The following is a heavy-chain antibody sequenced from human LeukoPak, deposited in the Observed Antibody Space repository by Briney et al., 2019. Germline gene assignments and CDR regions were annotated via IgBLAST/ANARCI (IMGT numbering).Heavy chain of an antibody. CDR2: IYYSGST. V-gene: IGHV4-39*01. D-gene: IGHD6-19*01. Sequence: SETLSLTCTVSGGSISSNNYYWGWIRQPPGKGLECIGSIYYSGSTYYNPSLKSRVTISVDTSKNQFSLKLSSVTAADTAVYYCASSGWYLSSFYWGQGTLVTASS. CDR1: GGSISSNNYY. J-gene: IGHJ4*02. CDR3: ASSGWYLSSFY.